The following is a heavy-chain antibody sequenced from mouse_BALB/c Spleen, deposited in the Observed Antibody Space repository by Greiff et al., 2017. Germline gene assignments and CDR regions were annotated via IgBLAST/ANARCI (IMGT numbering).Heavy chain of an antibody. CDR1: GFTFSSYT. CDR3: ARLGGNFYYYAMDY. V-gene: IGHV5-12-2*01. J-gene: IGHJ4*01. Sequence: EVQLQESGGGLVQPGGSLKLSCAASGFTFSSYTMSWVRQTPEKRLEWVAYISNGGGSTYYPDTVKGRFTISRDNAKNTLYLQMSSLKSEDTAMYYCARLGGNFYYYAMDYWGQGTSVTVSS. CDR2: ISNGGGST. D-gene: IGHD2-1*01.